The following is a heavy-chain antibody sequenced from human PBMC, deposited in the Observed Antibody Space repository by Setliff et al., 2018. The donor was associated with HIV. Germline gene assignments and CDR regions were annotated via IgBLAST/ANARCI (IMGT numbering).Heavy chain of an antibody. Sequence: ASVKVSCKASGYTFTGYYMHWVRQAPGQGLEWMGRINPNSGGTNYVQKFQGRVTMTRDTSISTAYMELSRLRSDDTAVYYCARGLRDSSGYYYPLTFDYWGQGTLVTVSS. J-gene: IGHJ4*02. CDR1: GYTFTGYY. D-gene: IGHD3-22*01. CDR2: INPNSGGT. CDR3: ARGLRDSSGYYYPLTFDY. V-gene: IGHV1-2*06.